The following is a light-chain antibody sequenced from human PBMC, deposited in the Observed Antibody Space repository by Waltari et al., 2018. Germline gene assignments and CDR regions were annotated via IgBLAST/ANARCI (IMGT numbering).Light chain of an antibody. CDR3: QTWGTGVQWV. V-gene: IGLV4-69*01. Sequence: QPVLTQSPSASASLGASVQLTCTLSSEFSNYAVVWHQTQPEKGPRYLMKVNSDGTHTKGDGIPDRFSGSSSGAERYLTLSSLQSDDEADYYCQTWGTGVQWVFGGGSKVTVL. J-gene: IGLJ3*02. CDR2: VNSDGTH. CDR1: SEFSNYA.